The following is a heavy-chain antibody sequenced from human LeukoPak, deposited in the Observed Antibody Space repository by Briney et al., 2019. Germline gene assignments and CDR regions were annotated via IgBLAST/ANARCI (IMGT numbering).Heavy chain of an antibody. CDR1: GFTFSSYA. D-gene: IGHD3-22*01. CDR3: AKAGRKRYYYDSSELDY. V-gene: IGHV3-21*04. Sequence: GGSLRLSCAASGFTFSSYAMSWVRQAPGKGLEWVSSFGTRSTSIYHAGSVKGRFAISRDNAKNSLYLQMNSLRAEDTALYYCAKAGRKRYYYDSSELDYWGQGTLVTVSS. J-gene: IGHJ4*02. CDR2: FGTRSTSI.